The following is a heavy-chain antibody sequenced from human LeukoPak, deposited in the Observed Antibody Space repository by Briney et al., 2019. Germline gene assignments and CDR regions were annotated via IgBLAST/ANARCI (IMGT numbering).Heavy chain of an antibody. CDR2: IYPGDSDT. Sequence: GASLQISCEGSGSSFTSYWIGWVRQLPGKGLEWMGIIYPGDSDTRYSPSFQGQVTISADKSISTTYLQWSSLKASDTAMYYCARSHYDYVWGSYRTYYFDYWGQGTLVTVSS. V-gene: IGHV5-51*01. D-gene: IGHD3-16*02. CDR1: GSSFTSYW. J-gene: IGHJ4*02. CDR3: ARSHYDYVWGSYRTYYFDY.